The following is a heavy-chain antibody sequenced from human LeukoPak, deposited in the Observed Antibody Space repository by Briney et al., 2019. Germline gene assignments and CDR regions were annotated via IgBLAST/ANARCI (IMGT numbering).Heavy chain of an antibody. CDR2: ISYDGSNE. CDR3: AKEFNRGLPDY. Sequence: GGSLRLSCAASGFTFSTYGMHWVRQAPGKGLEWVAVISYDGSNEYYADSVKGRFTISRDNSKNTLYLQMSSLRAEDTAVYFCAKEFNRGLPDYWGQGTLITVPS. V-gene: IGHV3-30*18. J-gene: IGHJ4*02. D-gene: IGHD2-21*01. CDR1: GFTFSTYG.